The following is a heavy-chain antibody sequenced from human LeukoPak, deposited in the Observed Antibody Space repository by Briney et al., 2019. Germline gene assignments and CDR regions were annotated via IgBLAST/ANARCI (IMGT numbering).Heavy chain of an antibody. CDR1: GGSFSGYY. V-gene: IGHV4-34*01. CDR3: ARDPGYCSGGSCYADAFDI. D-gene: IGHD2-15*01. J-gene: IGHJ3*02. CDR2: INHSGST. Sequence: KTSETLSLTCAVYGGSFSGYYWSWIRQPPGKGLEWIGEINHSGSTNYNPSLKSRVTISVDTSKNQFSLKLSSVTAADTAVYYCARDPGYCSGGSCYADAFDIWGQGTMVTVSS.